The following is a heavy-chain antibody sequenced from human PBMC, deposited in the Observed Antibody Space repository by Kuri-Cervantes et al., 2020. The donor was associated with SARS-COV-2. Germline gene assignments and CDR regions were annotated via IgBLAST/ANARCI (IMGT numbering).Heavy chain of an antibody. CDR3: ARGVRSIAARHAFDI. Sequence: GESLKISCAASRFTFDDYGMSWVRQAPGKGLEWVSGINWNGGSTGYADSVKGRFTISRDNAKNSLYLQMNSLRAEDTAVYYCARGVRSIAARHAFDIWGQGTMVTVSS. CDR2: INWNGGST. CDR1: RFTFDDYG. V-gene: IGHV3-20*04. J-gene: IGHJ3*02. D-gene: IGHD6-6*01.